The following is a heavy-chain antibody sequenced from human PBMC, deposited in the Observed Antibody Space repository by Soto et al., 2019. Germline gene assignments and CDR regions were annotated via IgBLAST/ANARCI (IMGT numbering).Heavy chain of an antibody. CDR1: GFTFTSYA. CDR2: ISGSGAST. J-gene: IGHJ5*02. CDR3: ARANYGSGSYFYH. D-gene: IGHD3-10*01. V-gene: IGHV3-23*01. Sequence: GGSLRLSCAASGFTFTSYAMSWVRQAPGKGLEWISAISGSGASTYYADSVKGRFTISRDNSKSTLYLQMNSLRAEDTAVYYCARANYGSGSYFYHWGQGTLVTVSS.